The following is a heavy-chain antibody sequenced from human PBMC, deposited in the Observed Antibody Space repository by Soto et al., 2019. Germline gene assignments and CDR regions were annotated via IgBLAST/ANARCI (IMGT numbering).Heavy chain of an antibody. Sequence: GGSLRLSCAASGFTFSNAWMNWVRQAPGKGLEWVGRIKSKTDGGTTDYAAPVKGRFTISRDDSKNTLYLQMNSLKTEDTAVYYCTTDIWERVATVPQGRVYYGMDVWGQGTTVTVSS. CDR2: IKSKTDGGTT. CDR1: GFTFSNAW. CDR3: TTDIWERVATVPQGRVYYGMDV. J-gene: IGHJ6*02. D-gene: IGHD5-12*01. V-gene: IGHV3-15*07.